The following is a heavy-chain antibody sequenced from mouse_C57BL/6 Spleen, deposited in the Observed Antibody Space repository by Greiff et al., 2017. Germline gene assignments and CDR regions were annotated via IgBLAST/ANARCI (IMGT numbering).Heavy chain of an antibody. Sequence: QVQLQQSGAELARPGASVKMSCKASGYTFTSYTMHWVKQRPGQGLEWIGYINPSSGYTKYNQKFKDKATLTADKSSSTAYMQLSSLTSEDSAVYYCARSTGRNWYFDVWGTGTTVTVSS. D-gene: IGHD4-1*02. CDR3: ARSTGRNWYFDV. CDR1: GYTFTSYT. J-gene: IGHJ1*03. V-gene: IGHV1-4*01. CDR2: INPSSGYT.